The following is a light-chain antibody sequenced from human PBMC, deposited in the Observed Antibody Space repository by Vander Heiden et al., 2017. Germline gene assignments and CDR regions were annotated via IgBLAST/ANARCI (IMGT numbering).Light chain of an antibody. CDR3: AAWDDSLTGLV. CDR2: NND. J-gene: IGLJ2*01. V-gene: IGLV1-44*01. CDR1: SSNIGSNA. Sequence: QSVLTQPPSTSGTPGQRVTISFSGSSSNIGSNAVTWYQQLPGAAPRLLIYNNDQRPSGVPDRFSGSKSGTSASLSVSGLRSEDEADYYCAAWDDSLTGLVFGGGTKLTVL.